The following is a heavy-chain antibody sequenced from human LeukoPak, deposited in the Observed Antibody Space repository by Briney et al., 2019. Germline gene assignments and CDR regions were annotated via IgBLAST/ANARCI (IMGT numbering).Heavy chain of an antibody. D-gene: IGHD4-17*01. V-gene: IGHV4-39*01. CDR1: GGSISSSSYY. J-gene: IGHJ5*02. Sequence: SETLSLTCTVSGGSISSSSYYWGWIRQPPGKGLEWIGSIYYSGSTYYNPSLKSRVTISVDTSKNQFSLKLSSVTAADTAVYYCARHEDLTTANWFDPWGQGTLVTVSS. CDR2: IYYSGST. CDR3: ARHEDLTTANWFDP.